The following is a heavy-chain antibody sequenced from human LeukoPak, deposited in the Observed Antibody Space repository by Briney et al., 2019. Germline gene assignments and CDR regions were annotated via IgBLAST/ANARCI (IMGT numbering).Heavy chain of an antibody. CDR1: GYTFTSYG. D-gene: IGHD3-22*01. CDR2: ISAYNGNT. V-gene: IGHV1-18*01. CDR3: ARSSSSSGYRYNWIDP. J-gene: IGHJ5*02. Sequence: ASVKVSCKASGYTFTSYGISWVRQAPGQGLEWMGWISAYNGNTNYAQKLQGRVTMTTDTSTSTAYMELRSLRSDDTAVYYCARSSSSSGYRYNWIDPWGQGTLVTVSS.